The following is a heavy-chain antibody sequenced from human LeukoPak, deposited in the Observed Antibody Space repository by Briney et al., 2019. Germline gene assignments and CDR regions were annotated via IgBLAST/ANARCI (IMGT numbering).Heavy chain of an antibody. J-gene: IGHJ4*02. CDR1: GITFSGFW. CDR2: IKKDGSEQ. D-gene: IGHD3-10*01. V-gene: IGHV3-7*01. CDR3: ARDYYASGSFDY. Sequence: GGSLRLSCAASGITFSGFWMSWVRQAPGKGLEWVAHIKKDGSEQFCVDSVKGRFSVSRDNARNSLYLQMDSLRVEDTAVYYCARDYYASGSFDYRGQGILVTVSS.